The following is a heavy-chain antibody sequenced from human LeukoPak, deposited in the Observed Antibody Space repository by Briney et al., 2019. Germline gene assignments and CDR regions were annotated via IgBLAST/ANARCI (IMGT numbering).Heavy chain of an antibody. Sequence: GGSLRLSCAASGFTFSAYNMNWVRQAPGKGLEWVSSINTSSSYIYYADSLKGRFTISRDNAKNSLYLQMNSLRAEDTAVYYCARLQGGSGWYYFDYWGQGTLVTVSS. J-gene: IGHJ4*02. D-gene: IGHD6-19*01. CDR2: INTSSSYI. CDR1: GFTFSAYN. V-gene: IGHV3-21*01. CDR3: ARLQGGSGWYYFDY.